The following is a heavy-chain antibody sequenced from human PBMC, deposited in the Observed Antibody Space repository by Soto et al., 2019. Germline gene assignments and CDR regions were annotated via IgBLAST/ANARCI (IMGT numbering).Heavy chain of an antibody. J-gene: IGHJ6*02. Sequence: GGFLRLSCAASGFTFSSYSMNWVRQAPGKGLEWVSSISSSSSYIYYADSVKGRFTISRDNAKNSLYLQMNSLRAEDTAVYYCARDEMVYAIHYYYYYGMDVWGQGTTVTVSS. CDR1: GFTFSSYS. CDR3: ARDEMVYAIHYYYYYGMDV. D-gene: IGHD2-8*01. CDR2: ISSSSSYI. V-gene: IGHV3-21*01.